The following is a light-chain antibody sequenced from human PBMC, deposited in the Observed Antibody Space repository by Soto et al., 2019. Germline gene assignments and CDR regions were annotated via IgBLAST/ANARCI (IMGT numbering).Light chain of an antibody. CDR2: GAS. CDR3: QKCKSASPVT. J-gene: IGKJ3*01. V-gene: IGKV1-27*01. CDR1: QVINNY. Sequence: DIQMTQSPSSLSASVGDRVTISCRASQVINNYLAWYQQKPGKGPKLLIYGASTLQSGVPSRFSGSGSGTDFTLTIRSLQPEDVATYYCQKCKSASPVTFGPGTKVDV.